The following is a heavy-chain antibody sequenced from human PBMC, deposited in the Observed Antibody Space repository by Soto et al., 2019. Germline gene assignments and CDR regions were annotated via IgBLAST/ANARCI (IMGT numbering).Heavy chain of an antibody. D-gene: IGHD6-19*01. CDR1: GGSISSYY. J-gene: IGHJ5*02. Sequence: SSETLSLTCTVSGGSISSYYWSWIRQPPGKGLEWIGYIYYSGSTNYNPSLKSRVTISVDTSKNQFSLKLSSVTAADTAVYYCATTPYSSGWFDPWGQGTLVTVSS. V-gene: IGHV4-59*08. CDR2: IYYSGST. CDR3: ATTPYSSGWFDP.